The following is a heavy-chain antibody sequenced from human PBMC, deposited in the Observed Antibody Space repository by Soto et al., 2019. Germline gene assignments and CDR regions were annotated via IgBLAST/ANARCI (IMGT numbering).Heavy chain of an antibody. CDR1: GFTVRSNY. V-gene: IGHV3-66*01. Sequence: EVQLVESGGGLVQPGGSLRLSCTASGFTVRSNYMSWVRQAPGKGLEWVSVIYGGGSTYDADSVKGRFTISRDNSKNTVYLQKNSLRAEDTAVYYCARVAFSNYYDYYYMDVWGKGTTVTVSS. CDR3: ARVAFSNYYDYYYMDV. D-gene: IGHD4-4*01. J-gene: IGHJ6*03. CDR2: IYGGGST.